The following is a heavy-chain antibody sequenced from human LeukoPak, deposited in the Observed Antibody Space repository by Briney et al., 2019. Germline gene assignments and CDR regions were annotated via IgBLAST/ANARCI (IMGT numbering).Heavy chain of an antibody. CDR3: ARVGDHYHWNLDL. D-gene: IGHD3-10*01. J-gene: IGHJ2*01. V-gene: IGHV3-53*01. CDR1: GFTVSTKY. CDR2: LYSGGTT. Sequence: GGSPRLSCAASGFTVSTKYMNWVRQAPGKGLEWVSILYSGGTTYYADSVKGRFTISRDTSKNTVSLQMNSLRAEDTAVYFCARVGDHYHWNLDLWGRGTLVTVSS.